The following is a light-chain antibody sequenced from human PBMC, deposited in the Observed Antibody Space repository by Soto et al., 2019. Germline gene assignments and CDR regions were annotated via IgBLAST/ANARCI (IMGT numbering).Light chain of an antibody. Sequence: DIQMTQSPSTLSASVGDRVTITCRASQSVSRGLAWYQQKPGKAPKLLIYKASTLESVFPSRFSGSVSGTEFTLAISSLQPDDSATYYCQQYNDNWTFGQGTKVDIK. CDR3: QQYNDNWT. CDR1: QSVSRG. CDR2: KAS. J-gene: IGKJ1*01. V-gene: IGKV1-5*03.